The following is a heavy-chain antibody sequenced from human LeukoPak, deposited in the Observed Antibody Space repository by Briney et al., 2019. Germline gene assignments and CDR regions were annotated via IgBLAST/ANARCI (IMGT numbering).Heavy chain of an antibody. CDR3: ARMGDYGDYYDAFDI. Sequence: ASVKASCKASGYTFTSYGISWVRQAPGQGLEWMGWISAYNGNTNYAQKLQGRVTMTTDTSTSTAYMELRSLRSDDTAVYYCARMGDYGDYYDAFDIWGQGTMVTVSS. J-gene: IGHJ3*02. D-gene: IGHD4-17*01. CDR2: ISAYNGNT. V-gene: IGHV1-18*01. CDR1: GYTFTSYG.